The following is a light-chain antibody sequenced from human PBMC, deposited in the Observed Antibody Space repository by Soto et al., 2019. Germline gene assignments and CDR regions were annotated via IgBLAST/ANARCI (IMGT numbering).Light chain of an antibody. CDR1: QVISSY. CDR2: AAS. V-gene: IGKV1-9*01. J-gene: IGKJ3*01. CDR3: QQHNSYPFT. Sequence: DIQLTQSPSFLYASVGDRVTITCRASQVISSYLAWYQQKPGKAPKLLIYAASTLQTGVPSRFSGSGSGTEFTLTISSLQPEDIATYYCQQHNSYPFTFGPGTKVDIK.